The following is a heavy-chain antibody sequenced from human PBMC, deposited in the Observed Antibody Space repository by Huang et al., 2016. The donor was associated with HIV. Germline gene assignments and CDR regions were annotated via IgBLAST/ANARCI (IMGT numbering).Heavy chain of an antibody. J-gene: IGHJ3*02. CDR2: IKSKTDGGTT. CDR3: TTDRDYGDYVADAFDI. V-gene: IGHV3-15*01. Sequence: EVQLVESGGGLVKPGGSLRLSCAASGFTFSNAWMRGVGQAPGKVLEWVGRIKSKTDGGTTDYAAPVKGRFTISRDDSKNTLYLQMNTLKTEDTAVYYCTTDRDYGDYVADAFDIWGQGTMVTVSS. D-gene: IGHD4-17*01. CDR1: GFTFSNAW.